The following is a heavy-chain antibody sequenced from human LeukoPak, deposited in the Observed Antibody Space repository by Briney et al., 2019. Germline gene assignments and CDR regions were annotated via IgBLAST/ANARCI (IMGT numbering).Heavy chain of an antibody. V-gene: IGHV4-39*01. J-gene: IGHJ3*02. D-gene: IGHD3-10*01. CDR3: AETPAGDAFDI. CDR2: IYYSGST. CDR1: GGSISSSSYY. Sequence: PSETLSLTCTVSGGSISSSSYYWGWIRQPPGKGLEWIGSIYYSGSTYYNPSLKSRVTISVDTSKNQFSLKLSSVTAADMAVYYCAETPAGDAFDIWGQGTMVTVSS.